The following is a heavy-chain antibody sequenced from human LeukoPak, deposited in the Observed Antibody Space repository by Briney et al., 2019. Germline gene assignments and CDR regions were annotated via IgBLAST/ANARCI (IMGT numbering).Heavy chain of an antibody. Sequence: GGSLRLSYAASEFTFSRYSMNWLRQAPGKGLEWVSYITSTSNSISYADSVKGRFTISRDNAKNSLYLQMNSLRAEDTAVYYCIECLGVLYAEFCDMWGQGTMVTVSS. CDR1: EFTFSRYS. J-gene: IGHJ3*02. CDR2: ITSTSNSI. V-gene: IGHV3-48*01. D-gene: IGHD3-16*01. CDR3: IECLGVLYAEFCDM.